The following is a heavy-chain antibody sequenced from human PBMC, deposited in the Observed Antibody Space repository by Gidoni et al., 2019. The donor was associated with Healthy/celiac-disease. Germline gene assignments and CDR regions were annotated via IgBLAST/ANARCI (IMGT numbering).Heavy chain of an antibody. Sequence: EVQLVESGGGLVKPGGSLRLSCAASGFTFSRYSMNWVRQAPGKGLEWVSSISSSSSYIYYADSVKGRFTISRDNAKNSLYLQMNSLRAEDTAVYYCARDPETYYYDSSGYSFDYWGQGTLVTVSS. CDR3: ARDPETYYYDSSGYSFDY. V-gene: IGHV3-21*01. CDR2: ISSSSSYI. CDR1: GFTFSRYS. D-gene: IGHD3-22*01. J-gene: IGHJ4*02.